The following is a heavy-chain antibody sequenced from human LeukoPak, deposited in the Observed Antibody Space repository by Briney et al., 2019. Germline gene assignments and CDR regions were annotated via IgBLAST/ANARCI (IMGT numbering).Heavy chain of an antibody. CDR1: GFTFSNAW. CDR3: ARGPAMVRGVRSDY. D-gene: IGHD3-10*01. CDR2: ISSSSSYI. J-gene: IGHJ4*02. Sequence: PGGSLRLSCAASGFTFSNAWISWVRQAPGKGLEWVSSISSSSSYIYYADSVKGRFTISRDNAKNSLYLQMSSLRAEDTAVYYCARGPAMVRGVRSDYWGQGTLVTVSS. V-gene: IGHV3-21*01.